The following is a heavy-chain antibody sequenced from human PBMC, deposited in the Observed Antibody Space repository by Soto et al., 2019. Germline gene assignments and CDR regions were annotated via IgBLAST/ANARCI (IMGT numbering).Heavy chain of an antibody. V-gene: IGHV6-1*01. CDR3: ARGGLERGSYYYYYGMDV. D-gene: IGHD1-1*01. J-gene: IGHJ6*02. CDR2: TYYRSKWYN. Sequence: SQTLSLTCAISGDSVSSNSAAWNWIRQSPSRGLEWLGRTYYRSKWYNDYALSVKSPITINPDTSKNQFSLQLNSVTPEDTAVYYCARGGLERGSYYYYYGMDVWGQGTTVTVSS. CDR1: GDSVSSNSAA.